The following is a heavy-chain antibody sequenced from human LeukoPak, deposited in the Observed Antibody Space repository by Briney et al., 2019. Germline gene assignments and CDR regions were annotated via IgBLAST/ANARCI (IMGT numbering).Heavy chain of an antibody. J-gene: IGHJ4*02. V-gene: IGHV4-39*01. CDR3: ARRGGSGRAFDY. CDR1: GASISGGTYY. D-gene: IGHD1-26*01. CDR2: IYYTGST. Sequence: SETLSLTCSVSGASISGGTYYWGWIRQPPGKGLEWIGSIYYTGSTYDNPSLKSRVTISVDTSKNQFSLELSSVTAADTAVYYCARRGGSGRAFDYWGQGTLVTVSS.